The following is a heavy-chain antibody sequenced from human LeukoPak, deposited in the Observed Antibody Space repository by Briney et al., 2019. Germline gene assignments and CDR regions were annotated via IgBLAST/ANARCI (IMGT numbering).Heavy chain of an antibody. V-gene: IGHV3-30*02. CDR1: GLTFSSYG. J-gene: IGHJ4*02. CDR2: IPFDGNNK. D-gene: IGHD4/OR15-4a*01. Sequence: GGSLTLSCAGSGLTFSSYGMHWVRLAPGKGLEWVAFIPFDGNNKYYAESLKGRFTISRDNSRNTLYLQMNSLRADDTAIYYCAKGSPRTMEFWGQGTLVTVSS. CDR3: AKGSPRTMEF.